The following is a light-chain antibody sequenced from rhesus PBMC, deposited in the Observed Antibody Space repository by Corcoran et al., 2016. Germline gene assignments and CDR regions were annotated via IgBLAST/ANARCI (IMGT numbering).Light chain of an antibody. J-gene: IGKJ3*01. CDR1: ENVNNY. CDR3: QHSYGTPFT. CDR2: AAS. V-gene: IGKV1-74*01. Sequence: DIQMTQSPSSLSASVGDRVTITCWASENVNNYLHWYQQKPGKAPKFLIYAASTLQSGVPSRVSGSGSGTDYTFTISSLQPEDIATYYCQHSYGTPFTFGPGTKLDIK.